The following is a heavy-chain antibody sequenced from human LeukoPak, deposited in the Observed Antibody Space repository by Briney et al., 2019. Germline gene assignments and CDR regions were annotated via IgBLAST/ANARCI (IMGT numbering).Heavy chain of an antibody. CDR1: GFTFSSYW. CDR2: INSDGTST. Sequence: GGSLRLSCAASGFTFSSYWMHWVRQAPGKGLMWVSRINSDGTSTSYADSVKGRFTISRDNAKNTLYLQMNSLRAEDTAVYYCAKDQGGIYDYWGQGTLVTVSS. CDR3: AKDQGGIYDY. D-gene: IGHD2/OR15-2a*01. V-gene: IGHV3-74*01. J-gene: IGHJ4*02.